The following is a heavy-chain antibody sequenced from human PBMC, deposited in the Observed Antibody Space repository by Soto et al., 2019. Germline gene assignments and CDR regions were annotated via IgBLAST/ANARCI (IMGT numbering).Heavy chain of an antibody. CDR3: ARDGYGMDV. V-gene: IGHV1-18*01. CDR1: GYTFTSYG. Sequence: ASVKVSCKASGYTFTSYGIRWVRQAPGQGLEWMGWINTYNGNTDYAQKFQGRVTMTTDTSTSTAYMEVRSLTSDDTAVYYCARDGYGMDVWGQGTTVTVSS. CDR2: INTYNGNT. J-gene: IGHJ6*02.